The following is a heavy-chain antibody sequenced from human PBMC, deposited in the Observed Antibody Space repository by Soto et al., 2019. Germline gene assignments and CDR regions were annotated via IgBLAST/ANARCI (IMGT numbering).Heavy chain of an antibody. J-gene: IGHJ4*02. CDR3: ASSHAGAHITAAVH. D-gene: IGHD6-13*01. V-gene: IGHV4-34*01. CDR1: GGSFSGYY. Sequence: SETLSLTCAVYGGSFSGYYWSWIRQPPGKGLHWIGEINYSGRTDYNPSLKSRVTISRDTSKKQFSLKLSSVTAADTAVYYCASSHAGAHITAAVHWGQGTLVTVSS. CDR2: INYSGRT.